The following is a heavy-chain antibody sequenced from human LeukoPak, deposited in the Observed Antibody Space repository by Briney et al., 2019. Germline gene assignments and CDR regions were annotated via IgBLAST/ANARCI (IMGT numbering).Heavy chain of an antibody. CDR1: GASISSYY. V-gene: IGHV4-59*01. Sequence: SETLSLTCTVSGASISSYYWSWIRQPPGKGLEWIGYIYYSGSTNYNPSLKSRVTISVDTSKNQFSLKLSSVTAADTAVYYCARSSGSGYYRGPWGQGTLVTVSS. CDR3: ARSSGSGYYRGP. CDR2: IYYSGST. J-gene: IGHJ5*02. D-gene: IGHD3-22*01.